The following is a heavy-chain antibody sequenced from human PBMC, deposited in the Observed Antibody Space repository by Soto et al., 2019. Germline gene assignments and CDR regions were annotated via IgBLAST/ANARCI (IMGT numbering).Heavy chain of an antibody. CDR3: STXTDYDILTCAPVNNWFDP. V-gene: IGHV1-8*01. D-gene: IGHD3-9*01. J-gene: IGHJ5*02. CDR1: GYTFTSYD. Sequence: ASVKVSCKASGYTFTSYDINLVRQATVQVLELIGWINPNIFNTGYSQKFQGRFTITVNTCISTSDIELSSLRSDDTAFYYCSTXTDYDILTCAPVNNWFDPWGQGTLVTVSS. CDR2: INPNIFNT.